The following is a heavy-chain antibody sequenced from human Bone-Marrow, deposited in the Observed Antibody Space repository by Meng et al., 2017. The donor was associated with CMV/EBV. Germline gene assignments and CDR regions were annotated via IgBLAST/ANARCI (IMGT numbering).Heavy chain of an antibody. CDR1: GFTVSSNE. CDR3: KKDPGRITIFGVVNFREHY. J-gene: IGHJ4*02. D-gene: IGHD3-3*01. V-gene: IGHV3-38-3*01. CDR2: ISGGST. Sequence: GGSLRLSCAASGFTVSSNEMSWVRQAPGKGLEWVSSISGGSTYYADSRKGRFTISRDNSKNTLHLQMNSLRAEDTAVYYCKKDPGRITIFGVVNFREHYWAQGTLVTFSS.